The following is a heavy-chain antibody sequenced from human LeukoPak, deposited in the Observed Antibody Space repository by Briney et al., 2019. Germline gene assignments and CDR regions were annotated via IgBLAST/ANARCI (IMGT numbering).Heavy chain of an antibody. CDR3: ARANVLTGTDS. D-gene: IGHD3-9*01. Sequence: AETLSLTCTVSGGSISSYYWSWIRQPAGKGLEWVGRIYTSGSTNYNPSLKSRGTTSVDTSKNQFSLKLSSVTAADTAVYYWARANVLTGTDSWGQGPLATVSP. CDR1: GGSISSYY. J-gene: IGHJ4*02. CDR2: IYTSGST. V-gene: IGHV4-4*07.